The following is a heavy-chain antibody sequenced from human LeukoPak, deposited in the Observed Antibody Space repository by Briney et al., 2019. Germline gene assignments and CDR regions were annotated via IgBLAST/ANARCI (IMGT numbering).Heavy chain of an antibody. CDR3: ARASGSYLSDY. CDR2: IWYDGSNK. D-gene: IGHD1-26*01. J-gene: IGHJ4*02. Sequence: GRPLRLSCAASGFTFSSYGMHWVRQAPGKGLEWVAVIWYDGSNKYYADSVKGRFTISRDNSKNTLYLQMNSLRAEDTAVYYCARASGSYLSDYWGQGTLVTVSS. CDR1: GFTFSSYG. V-gene: IGHV3-33*01.